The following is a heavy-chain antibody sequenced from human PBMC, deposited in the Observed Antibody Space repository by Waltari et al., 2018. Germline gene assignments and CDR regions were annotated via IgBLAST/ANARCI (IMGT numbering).Heavy chain of an antibody. J-gene: IGHJ4*02. CDR2: IKQDGSEI. CDR1: GFSFNNYW. CDR3: VTWGDLGNF. V-gene: IGHV3-7*01. D-gene: IGHD7-27*01. Sequence: EVQLVESGGGLVQPGGSLRLSCAGSGFSFNNYWMSWLRQAPGKGLEWVAHIKQDGSEIYYVDSVKGRFSISRDNAKKSLYLQMNSLRGDDTAVFYCVTWGDLGNFWGQGTLVTVS.